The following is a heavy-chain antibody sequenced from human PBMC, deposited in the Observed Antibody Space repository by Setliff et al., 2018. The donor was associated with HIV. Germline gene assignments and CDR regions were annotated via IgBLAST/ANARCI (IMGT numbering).Heavy chain of an antibody. CDR1: GFPFSDYY. V-gene: IGHV3-11*04. D-gene: IGHD2-15*01. J-gene: IGHJ6*02. Sequence: PGGSLRLSCAASGFPFSDYYMSWIRQAPGKGLEWIAYMSSSGRTRYYADSVRGRFTISRDNGKSSLFLQMNTLRAEDTAVYYCATLAVDRLRVGDYYYYNLDVWGQGTTVTVSS. CDR3: ATLAVDRLRVGDYYYYNLDV. CDR2: MSSSGRTR.